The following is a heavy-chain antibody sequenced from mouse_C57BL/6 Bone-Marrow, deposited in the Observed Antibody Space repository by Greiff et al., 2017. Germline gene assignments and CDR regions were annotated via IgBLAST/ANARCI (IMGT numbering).Heavy chain of an antibody. V-gene: IGHV1-76*01. CDR2: IYPGSGNT. D-gene: IGHD2-4*01. Sequence: QVQLKESGAELVRPGASVKLSCKASGYTFTDYYITWVKQRPGQGLEWIARIYPGSGNTYYNEKFKGKATLTAEKSSSTAYMQLSSLTSEDSAVYFWAREDYEGHWYFDGWGTGTTVTVSS. CDR3: AREDYEGHWYFDG. CDR1: GYTFTDYY. J-gene: IGHJ1*03.